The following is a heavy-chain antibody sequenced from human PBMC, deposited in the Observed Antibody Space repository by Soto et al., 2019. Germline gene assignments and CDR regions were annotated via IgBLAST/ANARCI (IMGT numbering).Heavy chain of an antibody. Sequence: EVQLVESGGGLVQPGGSLRLSCATSGFILSDCAMNWVRQAPGKGLEWVSYISSSSSVIDYADSVKGRFTVSRDNARNSLYLQMNCLRAEYTAVYYCARDLSWGSNWYYYMDVWGKGTTVTVSS. CDR1: GFILSDCA. J-gene: IGHJ6*03. CDR3: ARDLSWGSNWYYYMDV. CDR2: ISSSSSVI. D-gene: IGHD7-27*01. V-gene: IGHV3-48*01.